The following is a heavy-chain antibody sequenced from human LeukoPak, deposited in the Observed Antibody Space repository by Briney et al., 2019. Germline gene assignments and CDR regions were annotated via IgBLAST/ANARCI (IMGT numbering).Heavy chain of an antibody. D-gene: IGHD6-19*01. J-gene: IGHJ4*02. CDR3: ARDVSSGWYGDYFDY. V-gene: IGHV3-11*04. CDR2: ISSSGSTI. CDR1: GFTFSDYY. Sequence: GGSLRLSCAASGFTFSDYYMSWIRQAPGKGLEWVSYISSSGSTIYYADSVKGRFTIFRDNAKNSLYLQMNSLRAEDTAVYYCARDVSSGWYGDYFDYWGQGTLVTVSS.